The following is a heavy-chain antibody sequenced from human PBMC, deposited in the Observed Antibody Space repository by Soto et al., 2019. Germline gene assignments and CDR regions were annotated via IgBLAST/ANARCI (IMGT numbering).Heavy chain of an antibody. D-gene: IGHD2-2*01. CDR3: ARDLVEYCSSTSCYNWFDP. V-gene: IGHV1-2*02. CDR1: GYTFTGYY. Sequence: ASVKVSCKASGYTFTGYYMHWVRQAPGQGLEWMGWINPNSGGTNYAQKFQGRVTMTRDTSTSTAYMELSRLRSDDTAVYYCARDLVEYCSSTSCYNWFDPWGQGTLVTVSS. J-gene: IGHJ5*02. CDR2: INPNSGGT.